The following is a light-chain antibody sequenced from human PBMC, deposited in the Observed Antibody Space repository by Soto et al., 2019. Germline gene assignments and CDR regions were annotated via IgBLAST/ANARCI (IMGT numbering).Light chain of an antibody. Sequence: QSVLTQPPSASGTPGQRLSIFCACSSSNIGGNTVNWYQQVPGTAPKLLIYSEDQRPSGVPDRFSASKSATSASLAISGLQSEDEADYYCAAWDESLNGYVFGTVT. CDR2: SED. V-gene: IGLV1-44*01. J-gene: IGLJ1*01. CDR1: SSNIGGNT. CDR3: AAWDESLNGYV.